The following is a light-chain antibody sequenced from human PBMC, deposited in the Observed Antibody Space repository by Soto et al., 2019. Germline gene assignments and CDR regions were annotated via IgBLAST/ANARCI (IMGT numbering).Light chain of an antibody. CDR2: EVS. CDR1: SSDVGGYNF. V-gene: IGLV2-14*01. CDR3: SSYTITTALV. Sequence: QSALTPPASVSGSPGQSITIACTGTSSDVGGYNFVSWYQQHPGKAPKLMISEVSNRPSGVSNRFSGSKSGNTASLTISGLRTEDEADYYCSSYTITTALVFGSGTKVTVL. J-gene: IGLJ1*01.